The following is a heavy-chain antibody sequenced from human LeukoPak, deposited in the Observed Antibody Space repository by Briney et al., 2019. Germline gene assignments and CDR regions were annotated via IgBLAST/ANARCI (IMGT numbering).Heavy chain of an antibody. J-gene: IGHJ4*02. CDR1: GGSVSSGSYY. V-gene: IGHV4-61*01. Sequence: PSATLSLTCSVSGGSVSSGSYYWSWIRQPPGKGLEWIGYIYYSGSTNYNPSLKSRVTISVDTSKNQFSLKLSSVTAADTAVYYCARDRPYGGTDYWGQGTLVTVSS. CDR2: IYYSGST. D-gene: IGHD4-23*01. CDR3: ARDRPYGGTDY.